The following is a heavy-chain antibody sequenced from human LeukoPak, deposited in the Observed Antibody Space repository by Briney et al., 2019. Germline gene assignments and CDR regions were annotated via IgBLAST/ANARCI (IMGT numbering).Heavy chain of an antibody. D-gene: IGHD3-3*01. J-gene: IGHJ6*03. Sequence: GGSLRLSCAASGFTFSSYAMHWVRQAPGKGLEYVSAISSNGGSTYYANSVKGRFTISRDNSKNTLYLQMGSLRAEDMAVYYCARGFPLRFLEWLPLANYYMDVWGKGTTVTVSS. CDR3: ARGFPLRFLEWLPLANYYMDV. V-gene: IGHV3-64*01. CDR2: ISSNGGST. CDR1: GFTFSSYA.